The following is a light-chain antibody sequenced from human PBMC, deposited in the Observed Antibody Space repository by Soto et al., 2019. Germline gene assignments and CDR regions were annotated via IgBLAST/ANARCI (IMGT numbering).Light chain of an antibody. CDR3: QSYNTARPT. CDR2: DAS. J-gene: IGKJ5*01. Sequence: EIVLTQSPATLSLSPGERATLSCRASQSVSSYLAWYQQKPGQAPRLLIYDASNRATGIPARFSGSGSGTDFTLTIRGLQPEDLATYYCQSYNTARPTFGQGTRLGIK. V-gene: IGKV3-11*01. CDR1: QSVSSY.